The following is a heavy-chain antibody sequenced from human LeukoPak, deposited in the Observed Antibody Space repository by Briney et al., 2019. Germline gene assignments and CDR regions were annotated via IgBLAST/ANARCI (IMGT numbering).Heavy chain of an antibody. CDR1: GSTFSSYG. CDR2: ISYDGSNK. J-gene: IGHJ3*02. D-gene: IGHD5-18*01. V-gene: IGHV3-30*03. Sequence: GGSLRLSCAASGSTFSSYGMHWVRQAPGKGLEWVAVISYDGSNKYYADSVKGRFTISRDNSKNTLYLQMNSLRAEDTAVYYCARVTQFGAFDIWGQGTMVTVSS. CDR3: ARVTQFGAFDI.